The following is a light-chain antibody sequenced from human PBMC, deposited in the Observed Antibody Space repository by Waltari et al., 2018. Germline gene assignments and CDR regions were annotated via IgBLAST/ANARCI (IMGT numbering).Light chain of an antibody. Sequence: QSALTQPPSASGSPGQSVTISCTGTSSDVGGYDYVSWYQQHPGKVPQRVIYEGSKRPSGGPDRFAGSKSVNTASLTVSGLQAEDEADYYCSSCAGRNNFVVFGGGTKLTVL. CDR2: EGS. CDR1: SSDVGGYDY. V-gene: IGLV2-8*01. CDR3: SSCAGRNNFVV. J-gene: IGLJ2*01.